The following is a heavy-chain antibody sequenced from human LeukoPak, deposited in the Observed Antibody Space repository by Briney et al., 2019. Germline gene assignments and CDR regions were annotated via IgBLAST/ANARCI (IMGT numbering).Heavy chain of an antibody. CDR2: KSYDGSNK. J-gene: IGHJ6*02. V-gene: IGHV3-30*18. CDR1: GFTFSSYG. Sequence: GGSLRLSCAASGFTFSSYGMHWVRQAPGKGLEWVAVKSYDGSNKYYADSVKGRFTISRDNSKNTLYLQMNSLRAEDTAVYYCAKPTRYCSGGSCYPGRYGMDVWGQGTTVTVSS. D-gene: IGHD2-15*01. CDR3: AKPTRYCSGGSCYPGRYGMDV.